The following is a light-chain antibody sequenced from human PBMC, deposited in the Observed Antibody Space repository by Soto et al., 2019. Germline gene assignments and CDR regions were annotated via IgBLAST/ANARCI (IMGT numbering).Light chain of an antibody. CDR1: QTISSW. CDR2: KAS. CDR3: QHYNSYSEA. Sequence: DIHMAQSPSTLSGSVGGRVTITFRASQTISSWLAWYQQKPGKAPKLLIYKASTLKRGVPSRFSGSGSGTEFTLTISSLQPDDFATYYCQHYNSYSEAFGQGTKVDIK. V-gene: IGKV1-5*03. J-gene: IGKJ1*01.